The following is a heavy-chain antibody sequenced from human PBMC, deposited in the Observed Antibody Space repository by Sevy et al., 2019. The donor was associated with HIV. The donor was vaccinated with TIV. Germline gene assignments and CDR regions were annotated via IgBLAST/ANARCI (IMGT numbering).Heavy chain of an antibody. V-gene: IGHV3-7*01. CDR1: GFTFSDYY. D-gene: IGHD2-21*01. J-gene: IGHJ4*02. CDR3: ARELWPGDY. Sequence: GGSLRLSCAASGFTFSDYYMGWVRQAPGKGLEWVASVNQDGSQKHYVGSVKGRFSVSRDNAKNSVYLQMNRLRVDDTGIYYCARELWPGDYWGQGTLVTVSS. CDR2: VNQDGSQK.